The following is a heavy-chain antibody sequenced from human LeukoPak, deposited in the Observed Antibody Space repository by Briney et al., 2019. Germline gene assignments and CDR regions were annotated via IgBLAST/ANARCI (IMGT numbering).Heavy chain of an antibody. V-gene: IGHV4-38-2*02. CDR2: VYHVGTT. J-gene: IGHJ6*03. CDR1: GYSISSGYY. Sequence: SETLSLTGTVSGYSISSGYYWGWIRQPPGKGLEWIGVYHVGTTDYNPSLKSRVTISVDTSKNQFSLKLSSVTAADTAVYYCARTTEAHSWRTRYYDYYMDVWGKGTTVTVSS. CDR3: ARTTEAHSWRTRYYDYYMDV. D-gene: IGHD6-13*01.